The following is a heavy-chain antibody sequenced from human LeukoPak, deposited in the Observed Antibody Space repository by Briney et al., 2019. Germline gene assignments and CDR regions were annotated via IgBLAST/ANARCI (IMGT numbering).Heavy chain of an antibody. V-gene: IGHV4-34*01. J-gene: IGHJ6*03. CDR1: VGSFSGYY. CDR3: ARGYYGSGSHCCHMDV. CDR2: INHSGST. Sequence: SETLSLTCAVYVGSFSGYYWSWIRQPPGKGLEWIGEINHSGSTNYNSSLKSRVTISVDTSKNQFSLKLSSVTAADTAVYYCARGYYGSGSHCCHMDVWGKGTTITVSS. D-gene: IGHD3-10*01.